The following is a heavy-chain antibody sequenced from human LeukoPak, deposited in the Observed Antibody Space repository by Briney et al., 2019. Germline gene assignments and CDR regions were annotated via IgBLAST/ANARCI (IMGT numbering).Heavy chain of an antibody. CDR2: IKEEGSVR. D-gene: IGHD1/OR15-1a*01. CDR1: AFIFSGQW. V-gene: IGHV3-7*03. CDR3: ARTDRTNNGPRE. J-gene: IGHJ4*02. Sequence: GGSLRLSCEGSAFIFSGQWMNWVRQNPGKGLEWVASIKEEGSVRQYVDSVKGRFSISRDNPKGSLFLQLNSLRAEDTAVYYCARTDRTNNGPREWGQGTLVTVSS.